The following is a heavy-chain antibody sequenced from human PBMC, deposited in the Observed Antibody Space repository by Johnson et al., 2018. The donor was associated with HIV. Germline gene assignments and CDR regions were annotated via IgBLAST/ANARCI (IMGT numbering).Heavy chain of an antibody. CDR2: IHSGGST. Sequence: VQLVESGGGLVQPGGSLRLSCAASGFTVRSNHISWVRQTPGKGLEWVSVIHSGGSTYYADSVKGRFTISRDSSKNTLYLQMNSLRAEDTAMYYCAREPGLVAAFDIWGQGTMVTVSS. J-gene: IGHJ3*02. V-gene: IGHV3-66*02. CDR3: AREPGLVAAFDI. D-gene: IGHD6-19*01. CDR1: GFTVRSNH.